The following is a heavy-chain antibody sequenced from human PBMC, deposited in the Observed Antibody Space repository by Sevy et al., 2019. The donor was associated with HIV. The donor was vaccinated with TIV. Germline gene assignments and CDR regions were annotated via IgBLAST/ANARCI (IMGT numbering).Heavy chain of an antibody. CDR3: TRDLYGSGWFYFDY. Sequence: GGSLRLSCTASGFTFSDYAMSWVRQAPGKGLEWVGFIKTKTYGGTTEYAASVKGRFIISRDDSNSIAYLQMNSLKTGDTAVYYCTRDLYGSGWFYFDYWGQGTLVTVSS. J-gene: IGHJ4*02. V-gene: IGHV3-49*04. D-gene: IGHD6-19*01. CDR2: IKTKTYGGTT. CDR1: GFTFSDYA.